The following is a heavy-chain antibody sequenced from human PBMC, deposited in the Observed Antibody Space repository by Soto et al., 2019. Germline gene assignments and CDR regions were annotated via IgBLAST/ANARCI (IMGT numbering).Heavy chain of an antibody. Sequence: SDTLSLTCTVSGGSISSGGYYWSWIRQHPGKGLEWIGYIYYSGSTYYSPSLKSRVTISVDTSKNQFSLKLSSVTAADTAVYYCARVRVMLGYYYYYGMDVWGQGTTVTVSS. D-gene: IGHD2-21*01. CDR1: GGSISSGGYY. V-gene: IGHV4-31*03. J-gene: IGHJ6*02. CDR3: ARVRVMLGYYYYYGMDV. CDR2: IYYSGST.